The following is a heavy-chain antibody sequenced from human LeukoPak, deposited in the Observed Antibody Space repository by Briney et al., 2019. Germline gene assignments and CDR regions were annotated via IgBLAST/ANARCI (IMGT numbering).Heavy chain of an antibody. D-gene: IGHD3-22*01. J-gene: IGHJ3*02. CDR1: GGSISSYY. V-gene: IGHV4-59*12. CDR3: ARETYYSLDPFDI. CDR2: VYYTGST. Sequence: SETLSLTCTVSGGSISSYYWSWIRQPPGKGLEWIGYVYYTGSTDYNPSLKSRVTISPDTSKNQFSLKLSSVTAADTAVYYCARETYYSLDPFDIWGHGTMVIVSS.